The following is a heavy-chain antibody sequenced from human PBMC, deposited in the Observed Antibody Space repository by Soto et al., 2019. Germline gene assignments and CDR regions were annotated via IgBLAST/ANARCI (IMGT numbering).Heavy chain of an antibody. D-gene: IGHD6-19*01. V-gene: IGHV3-48*01. J-gene: IGHJ6*02. CDR2: ISSSSSTI. CDR3: TRMYVNWLVNSYYYRMDV. Sequence: EVQLVESGGGLVQPGGSVRLSCAASGFTFSSYSMNWVRQAPGKGLEWVSDISSSSSTIYYADSVKGRFTISRDNAKNSRSLQMNRRRAEDTAVDYWTRMYVNWLVNSYYYRMDVWAPGTTGTGSS. CDR1: GFTFSSYS.